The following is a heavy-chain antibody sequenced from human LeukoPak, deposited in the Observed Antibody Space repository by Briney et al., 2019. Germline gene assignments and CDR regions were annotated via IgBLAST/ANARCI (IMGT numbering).Heavy chain of an antibody. J-gene: IGHJ4*02. CDR1: GFTFSSYW. CDR2: ISVSGNT. CDR3: AKLTYGSGTYGAFDY. V-gene: IGHV3-23*01. D-gene: IGHD3-10*01. Sequence: GGSLRLSCAASGFTFSSYWMSWVRQGPGKGLEWVSAISVSGNTYHADSVKGRFTISRDNSKNTLYLQMNSLRAEDTAVYYCAKLTYGSGTYGAFDYWGQGTLVTVST.